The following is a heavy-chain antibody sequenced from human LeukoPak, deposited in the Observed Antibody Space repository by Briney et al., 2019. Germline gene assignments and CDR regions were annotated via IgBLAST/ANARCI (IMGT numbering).Heavy chain of an antibody. CDR1: GFTFSSYD. D-gene: IGHD3-22*01. Sequence: GVSLRLSCAASGFTFSSYDMHWVRQATGKGLEWVSAIGTAGDTYYPGSVKGRFTISRENAKNSLYLQMNSLRAEDTAVYYCARGGRGYPYSPFDYWGQGTLVTVSS. V-gene: IGHV3-13*01. CDR2: IGTAGDT. J-gene: IGHJ4*02. CDR3: ARGGRGYPYSPFDY.